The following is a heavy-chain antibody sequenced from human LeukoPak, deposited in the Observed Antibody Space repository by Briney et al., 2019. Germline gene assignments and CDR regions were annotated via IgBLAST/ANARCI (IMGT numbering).Heavy chain of an antibody. CDR2: INHSGGT. CDR3: ARRPRLGYCSGGSCYSRRYYYYGMDV. D-gene: IGHD2-15*01. J-gene: IGHJ6*02. V-gene: IGHV4-34*01. Sequence: PSETLSLTCAVYGGSFSGYYWSWIRQPPGRGLEWIGEINHSGGTNYNPSLKSRVTISVDTSKNQFSLELSSVTAADTAVYYCARRPRLGYCSGGSCYSRRYYYYGMDVWGQGTRSPSP. CDR1: GGSFSGYY.